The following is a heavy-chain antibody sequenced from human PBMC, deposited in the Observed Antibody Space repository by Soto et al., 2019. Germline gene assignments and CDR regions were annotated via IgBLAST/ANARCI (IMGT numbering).Heavy chain of an antibody. D-gene: IGHD3-9*01. J-gene: IGHJ5*02. CDR2: MSPNSGNT. CDR3: ARGGSDWLLFPFRTTGNWFDP. V-gene: IGHV1-8*01. CDR1: GYTFTSYD. Sequence: GASVKVSCKASGYTFTSYDINWVRQATGQGLEWMGWMSPNSGNTGYAQKFQGRVTMTRNTSISTAYMELSSLRSEDTAVYYCARGGSDWLLFPFRTTGNWFDPWGQGTLVTVSS.